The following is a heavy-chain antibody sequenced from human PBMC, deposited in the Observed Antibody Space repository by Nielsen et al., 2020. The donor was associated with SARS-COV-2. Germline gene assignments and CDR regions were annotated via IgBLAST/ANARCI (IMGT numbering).Heavy chain of an antibody. CDR2: ISGSGGNT. J-gene: IGHJ4*02. V-gene: IGHV3-23*01. CDR1: GITFNGYA. Sequence: GGSLRLSCSASGITFNGYAMNWVRQAPGKGLEWVSAISGSGGNTYYADSVKGRFTISRDNSKNTLYLQMNSLRAEDTAVYYCGKGSVSSAYSYFDYWGQGTLVTVSS. CDR3: GKGSVSSAYSYFDY. D-gene: IGHD3-22*01.